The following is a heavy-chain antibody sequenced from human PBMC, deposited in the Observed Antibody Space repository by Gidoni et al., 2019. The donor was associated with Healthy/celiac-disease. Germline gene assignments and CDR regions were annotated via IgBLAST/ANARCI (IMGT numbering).Heavy chain of an antibody. Sequence: QVQLVESGGGVVQPGRSLRLSCSASGFTFSSYGMHWVRQAPGKGLEWVAVIWYDGSNKYYADSVKGRFTISRDNSKNTLYLQMNSLRAEDTAVYYYARSRYQLLYGFQHWGQGTLVTVSS. V-gene: IGHV3-33*08. J-gene: IGHJ1*01. CDR1: GFTFSSYG. CDR3: ARSRYQLLYGFQH. D-gene: IGHD2-2*02. CDR2: IWYDGSNK.